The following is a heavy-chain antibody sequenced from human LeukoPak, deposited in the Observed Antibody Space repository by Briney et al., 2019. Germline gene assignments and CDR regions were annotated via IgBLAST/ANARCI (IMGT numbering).Heavy chain of an antibody. J-gene: IGHJ4*02. D-gene: IGHD4-17*01. Sequence: PSETLSLTCAVYGGSFSGYYWSWIRQPPGKGPEWIGGINHSGSTNYNPSLKSRVTISVDTSKNQFSLKLSSVTAADTAVYYCARSDYGCFDYWGQGALVTVSS. CDR1: GGSFSGYY. V-gene: IGHV4-34*01. CDR2: INHSGST. CDR3: ARSDYGCFDY.